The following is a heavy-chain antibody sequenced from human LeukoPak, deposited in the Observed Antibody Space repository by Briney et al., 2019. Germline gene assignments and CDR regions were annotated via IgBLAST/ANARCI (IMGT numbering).Heavy chain of an antibody. CDR3: ARAVYSSTYYFDY. D-gene: IGHD6-6*01. CDR1: GFNFDEYT. CDR2: ISWNNSSI. J-gene: IGHJ4*02. Sequence: GRSLRLSCAASGFNFDEYTMHWVRQAPGKGLEWVSGISWNNSSIGYAYSVKGRFTISRDNAKNSLYLQMNSLRAEDTAVYYCARAVYSSTYYFDYWGQGTLVTVSS. V-gene: IGHV3-9*01.